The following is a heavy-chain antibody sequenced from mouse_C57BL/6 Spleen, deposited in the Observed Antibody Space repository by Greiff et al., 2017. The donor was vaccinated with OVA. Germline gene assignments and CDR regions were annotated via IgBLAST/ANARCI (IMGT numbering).Heavy chain of an antibody. CDR1: GYTFTSYW. D-gene: IGHD1-1*01. CDR2: IHPNSGST. J-gene: IGHJ1*03. Sequence: VQLQQPGAELVKPGASVKLSCKASGYTFTSYWMHWVKQRPGQGLEWIGMIHPNSGSTNYNEKFKSKATLTVDKSSSTAYMQLSSLTSEDSAVYYCARSSIYYYGSSYGYFDVWGTGTTVTVSS. V-gene: IGHV1-64*01. CDR3: ARSSIYYYGSSYGYFDV.